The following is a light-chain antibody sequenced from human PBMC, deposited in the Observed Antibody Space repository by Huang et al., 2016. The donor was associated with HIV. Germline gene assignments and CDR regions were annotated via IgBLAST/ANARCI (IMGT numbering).Light chain of an antibody. CDR2: WAS. Sequence: DIIMSQSPESLTVSLGERATLNCRSSQSVYASSTSKDYMAWVQQKPGQPPKLLLFWASSREVGVPDRSSGSGSGTHFTLTIANLQPEDAAIYYCQQYYSLPQTFGQGTRV. CDR3: QQYYSLPQT. V-gene: IGKV4-1*01. J-gene: IGKJ1*01. CDR1: QSVYASSTSKDY.